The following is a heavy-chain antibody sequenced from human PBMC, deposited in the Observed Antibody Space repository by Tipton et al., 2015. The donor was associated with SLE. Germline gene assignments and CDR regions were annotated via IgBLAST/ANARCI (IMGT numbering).Heavy chain of an antibody. CDR3: ARAPRGAFCGGDCYSRFDY. CDR1: GGSISSHY. V-gene: IGHV4-59*11. D-gene: IGHD2-21*02. CDR2: IYYSGST. J-gene: IGHJ4*02. Sequence: TPSLTCTVSGGSISSHYWSWIRQPPGKGLEWIGYIYYSGSTYYNPSLKSRVTISVDTSKNQFSLKLSSVTAADTAVYYCARAPRGAFCGGDCYSRFDYWGQGTLVTVSS.